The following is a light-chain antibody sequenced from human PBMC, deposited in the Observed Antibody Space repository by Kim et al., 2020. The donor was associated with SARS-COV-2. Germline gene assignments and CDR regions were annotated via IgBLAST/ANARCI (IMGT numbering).Light chain of an antibody. CDR1: QDIKKF. Sequence: ASVRDRVTITCRASQDIKKFLNWYQQKPGKAPNLLSYDASYLRSGVPSRFSGSGSGTDFTFTITSLQPEDIATYYCQQYDCLPITFGQGTRLEIK. J-gene: IGKJ5*01. V-gene: IGKV1-33*01. CDR3: QQYDCLPIT. CDR2: DAS.